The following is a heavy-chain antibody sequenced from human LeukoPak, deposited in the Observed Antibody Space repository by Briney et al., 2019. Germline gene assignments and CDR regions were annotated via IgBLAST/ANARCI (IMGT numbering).Heavy chain of an antibody. CDR2: GHHSGST. V-gene: IGHV4-38-2*02. CDR3: ARMGNPATVTADY. D-gene: IGHD4-17*01. CDR1: GYSISSGYY. Sequence: SETLSLTCTVSGYSISSGYYWGWIRQPPGKGLEWIGSGHHSGSTYYNASLKSRVTISLDTSKNQFSLKMNSVTAADTTVYYCARMGNPATVTADYWGQGTLVTVSS. J-gene: IGHJ4*02.